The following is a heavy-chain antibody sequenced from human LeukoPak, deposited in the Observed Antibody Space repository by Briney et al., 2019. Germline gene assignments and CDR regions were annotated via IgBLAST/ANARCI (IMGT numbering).Heavy chain of an antibody. J-gene: IGHJ4*02. CDR1: GFTFSSYA. D-gene: IGHD1-26*01. V-gene: IGHV3-23*01. CDR3: AKGNTPSWSYPDWDY. CDR2: ISGSGGST. Sequence: GGSLRLSCAASGFTFSSYAMSWVRQAPGKGLEWVSAISGSGGSTYYADSVKGRFTISRDNSKNTLYLQMNSLRAEDTAVYYCAKGNTPSWSYPDWDYWGQGTLVTVSS.